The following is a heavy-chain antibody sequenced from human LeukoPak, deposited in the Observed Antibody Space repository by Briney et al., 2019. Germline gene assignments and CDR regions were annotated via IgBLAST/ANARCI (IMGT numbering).Heavy chain of an antibody. D-gene: IGHD3-9*01. CDR3: AREDILTGFDY. J-gene: IGHJ4*02. CDR2: IYSGGST. Sequence: PGGSLRLSCVASGFTVSSNYMSWVRQAPGKGLEWVSVIYSGGSTYYADSVKGRFTISRDNSKNTLYLQMNSLRAEDTAVYYCAREDILTGFDYWGQGTLVTVSS. CDR1: GFTVSSNY. V-gene: IGHV3-53*01.